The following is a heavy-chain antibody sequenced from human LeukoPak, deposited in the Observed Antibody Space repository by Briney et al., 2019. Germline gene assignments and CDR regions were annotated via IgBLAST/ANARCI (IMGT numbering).Heavy chain of an antibody. D-gene: IGHD1-14*01. CDR1: GYTFSTYG. CDR2: ISASNGNT. J-gene: IGHJ4*02. CDR3: ARDNGYKSVDY. V-gene: IGHV1-18*01. Sequence: GASVKVSCKASGYTFSTYGISWLRQAPGQGLEWMGWISASNGNTNYAQKFQGGVTMTTDTSTSTLYMEVRSLRSDDTAVYYCARDNGYKSVDYWGQGTLVTVSS.